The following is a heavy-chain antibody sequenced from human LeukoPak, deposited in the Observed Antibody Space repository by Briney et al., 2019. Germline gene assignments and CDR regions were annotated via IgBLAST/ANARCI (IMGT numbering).Heavy chain of an antibody. J-gene: IGHJ4*02. V-gene: IGHV5-51*01. Sequence: GESLKTSCQGSGYSFTSSWIGWVRQLPGKGLEWMGIIYPGDSDTRYSPSFQGQVTISADKSISTAYLQWSSLKASNTAMYYCARFSVGGTYYPNYWGQGTLVSVSS. CDR3: ARFSVGGTYYPNY. CDR1: GYSFTSSW. D-gene: IGHD1-26*01. CDR2: IYPGDSDT.